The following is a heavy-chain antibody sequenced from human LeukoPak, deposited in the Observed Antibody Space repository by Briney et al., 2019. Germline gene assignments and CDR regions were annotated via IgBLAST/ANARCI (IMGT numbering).Heavy chain of an antibody. D-gene: IGHD1-26*01. J-gene: IGHJ4*02. Sequence: PSETLSLTCSVSGVSISTYYWIWIRRPPAKGLEWMGFFSYSGSTKYNPSLKSRVTMSVDTSKNQFSLKLNSVTAADTAVYYCARMYSGTSYYFDYWGQGTLVTVSS. V-gene: IGHV4-59*01. CDR1: GVSISTYY. CDR2: FSYSGST. CDR3: ARMYSGTSYYFDY.